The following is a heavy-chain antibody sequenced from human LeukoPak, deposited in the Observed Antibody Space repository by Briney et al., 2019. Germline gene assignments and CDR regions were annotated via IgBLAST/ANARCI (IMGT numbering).Heavy chain of an antibody. CDR2: IYPGDSDT. Sequence: GESLKISCKGSGYSFTSYWIGWVRQMPGKGLEWMGIIYPGDSDTRYSPSFQGQVTISADKSISTAYLQWSSLKASDTAMYYCARISPDGDSSSSVDYWGQGTLVTVSS. D-gene: IGHD6-6*01. J-gene: IGHJ4*02. CDR3: ARISPDGDSSSSVDY. V-gene: IGHV5-51*01. CDR1: GYSFTSYW.